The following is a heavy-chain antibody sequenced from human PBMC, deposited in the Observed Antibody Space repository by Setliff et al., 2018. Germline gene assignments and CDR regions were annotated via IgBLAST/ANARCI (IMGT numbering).Heavy chain of an antibody. CDR3: ARRSPAYYSDSSGYFYDTSPYMDV. Sequence: SETLSLTCAVSGAAISTYHWSWLRQPPGKGLEWIGYVSYGGSTKYNPSLESRVTISLDAPKNQFSLKLSSVTAADTAVYYCARRSPAYYSDSSGYFYDTSPYMDVWGKGTTVTV. J-gene: IGHJ6*03. CDR1: GAAISTYH. V-gene: IGHV4-59*08. CDR2: VSYGGST. D-gene: IGHD3-22*01.